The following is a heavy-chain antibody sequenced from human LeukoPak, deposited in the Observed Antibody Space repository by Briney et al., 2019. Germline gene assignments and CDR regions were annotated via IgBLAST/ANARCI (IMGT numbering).Heavy chain of an antibody. J-gene: IGHJ6*02. CDR3: ARAGRYYYDSSGQYYYYYGMDV. CDR2: MNPNSGNT. Sequence: ASVKVSCKASGCTFTSYDINWVRQATGQGLEWMGWMNPNSGNTGYAQKFQGRVTMTRNTSISTAYMELSSLRSEDTAVYYCARAGRYYYDSSGQYYYYYGMDVWGQGTTVTVSS. CDR1: GCTFTSYD. V-gene: IGHV1-8*01. D-gene: IGHD3-22*01.